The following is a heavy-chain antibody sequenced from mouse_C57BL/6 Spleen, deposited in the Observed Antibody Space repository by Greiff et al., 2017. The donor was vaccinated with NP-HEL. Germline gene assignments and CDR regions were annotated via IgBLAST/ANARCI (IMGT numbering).Heavy chain of an antibody. D-gene: IGHD4-1*01. CDR1: GFSLTSYG. CDR3: AKEGTGMDY. CDR2: IWGDGST. J-gene: IGHJ4*01. Sequence: VMLVESGPGLVAPSQSLSITCTVSGFSLTSYGVSWVRQPPGKGLEWLGVIWGDGSTNYHSALISSLAISKDNSKSQVFVKLNSLQTEDTATYYCAKEGTGMDYWGQGTSVTVSS. V-gene: IGHV2-3*01.